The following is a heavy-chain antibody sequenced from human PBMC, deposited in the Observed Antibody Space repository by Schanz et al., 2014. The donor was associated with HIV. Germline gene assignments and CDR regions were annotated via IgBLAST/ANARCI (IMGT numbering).Heavy chain of an antibody. V-gene: IGHV3-15*01. CDR1: GFPFGYAW. CDR2: IKSKTDGGTT. J-gene: IGHJ5*02. Sequence: EVQLLESGGGLVQRGGSLRLSCAPSGFPFGYAWMSWVRQAPGKGLEWVGLIKSKTDGGTTDYAAPVKGRFIISRDDSKDTMFLQMNSLKTEDTAVYYCATALRTWGLGTLVTVSS. CDR3: ATALRT.